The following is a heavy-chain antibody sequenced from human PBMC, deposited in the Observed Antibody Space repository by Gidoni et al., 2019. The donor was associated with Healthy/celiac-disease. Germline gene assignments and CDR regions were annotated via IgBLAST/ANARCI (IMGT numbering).Heavy chain of an antibody. CDR1: GGTFSSYA. J-gene: IGHJ4*02. V-gene: IGHV1-69*06. Sequence: QVQLVQSGAEVKKPGSSVKVSCKASGGTFSSYAISWVRQAPGQGLEWMGGIIPIFGTANHAQKFQGRVTITADKSTSTAYMELSSLRSEDTAVYYCARSPSGDDFWSGYPRGRTYYFDYWGQGTLVTVSS. CDR2: IIPIFGTA. D-gene: IGHD3-3*01. CDR3: ARSPSGDDFWSGYPRGRTYYFDY.